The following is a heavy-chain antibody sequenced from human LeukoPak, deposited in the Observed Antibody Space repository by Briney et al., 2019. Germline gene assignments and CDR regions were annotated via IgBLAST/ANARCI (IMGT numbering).Heavy chain of an antibody. CDR2: IKQDGSEK. D-gene: IGHD3-10*01. Sequence: GGSLRLSCAASGFTFSSYWMSWVRQAPGKGLEWVANIKQDGSEKYYVDSVKGRFTISRDNAKNSLYLQMNSLRAEDTAVYYCARDSGSQITMVRGAPDFDYWGQGTLVTVSS. J-gene: IGHJ4*02. CDR3: ARDSGSQITMVRGAPDFDY. V-gene: IGHV3-7*01. CDR1: GFTFSSYW.